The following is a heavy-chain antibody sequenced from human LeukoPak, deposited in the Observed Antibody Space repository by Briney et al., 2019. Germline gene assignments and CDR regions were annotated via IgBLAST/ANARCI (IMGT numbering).Heavy chain of an antibody. V-gene: IGHV3-33*01. J-gene: IGHJ3*02. CDR3: ARAGDAFDI. CDR2: IWYDGSDK. Sequence: QPGRSLRLSCAASGFTFSSYGMHWVRQAPGKGLEWVAVIWYDGSDKYYTDSVKGRFTISRDNSKNTLRLQMNSLRAEDTATYYCARAGDAFDIWGQGTMVTVSS. CDR1: GFTFSSYG.